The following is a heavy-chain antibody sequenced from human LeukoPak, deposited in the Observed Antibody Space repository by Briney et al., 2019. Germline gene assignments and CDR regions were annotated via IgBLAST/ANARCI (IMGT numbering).Heavy chain of an antibody. V-gene: IGHV3-48*01. J-gene: IGHJ4*02. Sequence: LQWVASIGFTRTLIQYADSVKGRFTISRDDAQNSVYLQLNTLRVEDTAVYYCARDFWTPYDWGQGTLVTVSS. D-gene: IGHD3/OR15-3a*01. CDR2: IGFTRTLI. CDR3: ARDFWTPYD.